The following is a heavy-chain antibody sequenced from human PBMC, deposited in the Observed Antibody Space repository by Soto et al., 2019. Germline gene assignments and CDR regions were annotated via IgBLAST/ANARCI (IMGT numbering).Heavy chain of an antibody. CDR3: SSCCGGWFDP. Sequence: TLSLTCTVSGGPISGGGYSWTWSRQPPGKGLRWLVYVYHSGSTICRPSLNCRLTMYVDTSNCQFSLNLHSVTAAHTFVCYCSSCCGGWFDPWVPGTLVTVSS. CDR1: GGPISGGGYS. V-gene: IGHV4-30-2*01. D-gene: IGHD2-15*01. CDR2: VYHSGST. J-gene: IGHJ5*02.